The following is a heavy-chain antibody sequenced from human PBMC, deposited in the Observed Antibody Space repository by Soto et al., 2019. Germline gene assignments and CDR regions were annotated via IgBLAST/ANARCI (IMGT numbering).Heavy chain of an antibody. CDR1: GGTFSSYA. V-gene: IGHV1-69*13. CDR3: ARGRKAVPTNYKSITIFGVVTSYYGMDV. D-gene: IGHD3-3*01. CDR2: IIPIFGTA. Sequence: ASVKVSCKASGGTFSSYAISWVRQAPGQGLEWMGGIIPIFGTANYAQKFQGRVTITADESTSTAYMELSSLRSEDTAVYYCARGRKAVPTNYKSITIFGVVTSYYGMDVWGQGTTVTVSS. J-gene: IGHJ6*02.